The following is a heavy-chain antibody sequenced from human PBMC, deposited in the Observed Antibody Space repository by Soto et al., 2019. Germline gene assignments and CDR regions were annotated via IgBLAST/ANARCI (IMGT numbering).Heavy chain of an antibody. Sequence: PSETLSLTCTVSGESIATGAFYWSWIRLQSGKGPEWIGSIFYAGDTYYNPSLKGRVEISLDGSQNQFSLNLRSVTAADTAVYYCAREGDYRTWFEPWGPGTLVTVSS. J-gene: IGHJ5*02. D-gene: IGHD4-17*01. CDR1: GESIATGAFY. CDR3: AREGDYRTWFEP. CDR2: IFYAGDT. V-gene: IGHV4-31*03.